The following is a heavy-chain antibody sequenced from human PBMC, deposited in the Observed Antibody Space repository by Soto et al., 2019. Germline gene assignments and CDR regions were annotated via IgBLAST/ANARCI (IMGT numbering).Heavy chain of an antibody. Sequence: QVQLQQWGAGLLKPSETLSLTCAVYGGSFSGYYWSWIRQPPGKGLEWIGEINHSGSTNYNPSLKSRVTISVDTSKNQFSLKLSSVTAADTAVYYCARGPRYCSGGSCYYYYYMDVWGKGTTVTVSS. V-gene: IGHV4-34*01. J-gene: IGHJ6*03. D-gene: IGHD2-15*01. CDR1: GGSFSGYY. CDR2: INHSGST. CDR3: ARGPRYCSGGSCYYYYYMDV.